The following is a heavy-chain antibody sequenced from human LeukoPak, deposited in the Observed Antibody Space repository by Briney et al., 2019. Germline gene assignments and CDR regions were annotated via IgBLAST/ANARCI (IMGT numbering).Heavy chain of an antibody. J-gene: IGHJ6*02. V-gene: IGHV1-2*02. CDR1: GYTFTDYY. Sequence: GASVKVSRKASGYTFTDYYIHWVRQAPGQGLEWMGWINPNSGGTNYAQKFQGRVTMTRDTSISTAYMELSRLRSDDTAVYYCARAGGDTTYYYYGMDVWGQGTTVTVSS. CDR3: ARAGGDTTYYYYGMDV. D-gene: IGHD2/OR15-2a*01. CDR2: INPNSGGT.